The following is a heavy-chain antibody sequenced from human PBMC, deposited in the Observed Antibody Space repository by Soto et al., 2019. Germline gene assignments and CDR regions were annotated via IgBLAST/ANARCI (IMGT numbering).Heavy chain of an antibody. J-gene: IGHJ6*02. Sequence: ASVKVSCKASGYTFTSYGIHWVRQAPGQRLEWTGWINAGNGNTKYSEEFQGRVTITRDTSASTAYLELSSLRSEDTAVYYCARDPNDSSAYYHHYYYGMDVWGQGTTVTVSS. CDR2: INAGNGNT. V-gene: IGHV1-3*01. D-gene: IGHD3-22*01. CDR1: GYTFTSYG. CDR3: ARDPNDSSAYYHHYYYGMDV.